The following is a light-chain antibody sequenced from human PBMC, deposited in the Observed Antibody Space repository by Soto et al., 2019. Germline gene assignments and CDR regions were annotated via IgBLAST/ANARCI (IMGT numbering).Light chain of an antibody. CDR2: TND. CDR1: SSNIGSDY. V-gene: IGLV1-47*02. Sequence: QSVLTQPPSASGTPGQRVTIPCSGRSSNIGSDYVYWYQQLPGTAPKLLIYTNDQRPSGVPDRFSGSKSGTSASLAISGLRSEDAAVYFCSSWGATVSSWVFGGGPKLTVL. J-gene: IGLJ3*02. CDR3: SSWGATVSSWV.